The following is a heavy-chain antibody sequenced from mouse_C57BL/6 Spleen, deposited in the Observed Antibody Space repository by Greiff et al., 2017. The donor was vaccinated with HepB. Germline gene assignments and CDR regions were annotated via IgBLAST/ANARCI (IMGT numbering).Heavy chain of an antibody. CDR2: IYPRSGNT. D-gene: IGHD1-1*01. Sequence: QVQLQQSGAELARPGASVKLSCKASGYTFTSYGISWVKQRTGQGLEWIGEIYPRSGNTYYNEKFKGKATLTADKSSSTAYMELRSLTSEDSAVYFCTRWTYYYGSSYWYFDVWGTGTTVTVSS. V-gene: IGHV1-81*01. J-gene: IGHJ1*03. CDR1: GYTFTSYG. CDR3: TRWTYYYGSSYWYFDV.